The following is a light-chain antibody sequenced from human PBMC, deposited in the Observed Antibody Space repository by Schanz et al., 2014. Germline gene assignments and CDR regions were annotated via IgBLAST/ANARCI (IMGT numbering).Light chain of an antibody. CDR1: QSVSSSY. V-gene: IGKV3-20*01. CDR3: HHYSMSPL. J-gene: IGKJ1*01. Sequence: EIVLTQSPGTLSLSPGERATLSCRASQSVSSSYLAWYQQKPGQAPRLLIYDVSNRATGIPARFSGSGSGADFTLTISSLEPEDFAVYYCHHYSMSPLFGQGTKVEIK. CDR2: DVS.